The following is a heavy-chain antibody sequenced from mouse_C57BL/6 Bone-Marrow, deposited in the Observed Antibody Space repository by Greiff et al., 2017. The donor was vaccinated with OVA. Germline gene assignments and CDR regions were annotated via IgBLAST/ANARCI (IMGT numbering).Heavy chain of an antibody. Sequence: QVQLQQPGTELVKPGASVMLSCKASGYTFTSYWMHWVKQRPGQGLEWIGNINPSNGGTNYNEKFKSKATLTVDKSSSTAYMQLSSLTSEDTAVSYGARTWEWLRRGYYFDYWGQGTTLTVSS. CDR1: GYTFTSYW. CDR2: INPSNGGT. J-gene: IGHJ2*01. CDR3: ARTWEWLRRGYYFDY. V-gene: IGHV1-53*01. D-gene: IGHD2-2*01.